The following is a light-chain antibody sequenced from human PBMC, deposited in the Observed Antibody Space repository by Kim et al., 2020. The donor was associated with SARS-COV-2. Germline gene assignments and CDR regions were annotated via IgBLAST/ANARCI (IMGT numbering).Light chain of an antibody. CDR2: DVS. Sequence: GQSVTISCTGTSSDVSGYNYVSWYQHHPGKAPKFMIYDVSNRPSGVSNRFSGSKSGNTASLTISGLQAEDEADYYCSSYTSSSTRVFGTGTKVTVL. V-gene: IGLV2-14*03. CDR3: SSYTSSSTRV. J-gene: IGLJ1*01. CDR1: SSDVSGYNY.